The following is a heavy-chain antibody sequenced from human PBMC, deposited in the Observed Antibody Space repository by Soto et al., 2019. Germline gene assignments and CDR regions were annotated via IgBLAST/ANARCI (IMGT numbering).Heavy chain of an antibody. V-gene: IGHV4-4*02. J-gene: IGHJ6*02. CDR2: IYDSGNT. D-gene: IGHD1-1*01. Sequence: SETLSLTCGVSGDSITTYKWWTWVRQTPGRGLEWIGEIYDSGNTRYNPSLRSRVTISKDTSKNQLSLKLNSVTVADTAVYYCATCQLAEYYYAMDMWGQGTTVTVSS. CDR1: GDSITTYKW. CDR3: ATCQLAEYYYAMDM.